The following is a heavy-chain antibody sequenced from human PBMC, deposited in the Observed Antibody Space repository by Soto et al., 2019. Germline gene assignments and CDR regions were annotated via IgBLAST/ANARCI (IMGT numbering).Heavy chain of an antibody. V-gene: IGHV1-69*06. CDR1: GGTFSSYA. CDR3: ARGAGALRYFDWSSSSYYGMDV. D-gene: IGHD3-9*01. J-gene: IGHJ6*02. CDR2: IIPIFGTA. Sequence: ASVKVSCKASGGTFSSYAISWVRQAPGQGLEWMGGIIPIFGTANYAQRFQGRVTITADKSTSTAYMELSSLRSEDTAVYYCARGAGALRYFDWSSSSYYGMDVWGQGTTVTVSS.